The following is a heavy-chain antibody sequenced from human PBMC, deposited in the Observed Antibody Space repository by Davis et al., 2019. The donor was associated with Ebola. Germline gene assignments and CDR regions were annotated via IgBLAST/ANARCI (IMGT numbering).Heavy chain of an antibody. CDR2: INTNTGNP. CDR1: GYTFTSYA. CDR3: ARSNSYYDFWSGYQIDY. Sequence: ASVKVSCKASGYTFTSYAMNWVRQAPGQGLEWMGWINTNTGNPTYAQGFTGRFVFSLDTSVSTAYLQINSLKAEDTAVYYCARSNSYYDFWSGYQIDYWGQGTLVTVSS. J-gene: IGHJ4*02. V-gene: IGHV7-4-1*02. D-gene: IGHD3-3*01.